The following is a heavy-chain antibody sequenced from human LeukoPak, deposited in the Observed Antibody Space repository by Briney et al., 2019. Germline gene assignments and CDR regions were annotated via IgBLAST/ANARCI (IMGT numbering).Heavy chain of an antibody. V-gene: IGHV1-18*04. D-gene: IGHD3-9*01. CDR2: ISAYNGNT. CDR3: ARDLDILTAYYSGY. J-gene: IGHJ4*02. Sequence: ASVKVSCKASGYTFTTYGITWVRQAPGQGLEWMGWISAYNGNTHYAQNLQGRVTMTTDTSTSTAYMELRGLRSDDTAVYYCARDLDILTAYYSGYCGQGTLVTVSS. CDR1: GYTFTTYG.